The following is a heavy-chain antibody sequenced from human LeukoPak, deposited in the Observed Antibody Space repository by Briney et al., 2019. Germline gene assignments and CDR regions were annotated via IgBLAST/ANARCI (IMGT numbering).Heavy chain of an antibody. CDR1: GGSISSYY. Sequence: SETLSLTCTVSGGSISSYYWSWIRQPPGKGLEWIGYIYYSGSTNYNPSLKSRVTISVDTSKNQFSLKLSSVTAADTAVYYCARVPKYQPPLYYYYGMDVWGQGTTVTVSS. CDR2: IYYSGST. J-gene: IGHJ6*02. CDR3: ARVPKYQPPLYYYYGMDV. D-gene: IGHD2-2*01. V-gene: IGHV4-59*01.